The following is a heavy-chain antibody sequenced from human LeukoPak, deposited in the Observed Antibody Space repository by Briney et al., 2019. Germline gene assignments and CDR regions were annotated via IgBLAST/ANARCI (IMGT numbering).Heavy chain of an antibody. CDR2: INHSGST. CDR1: GGSFSGYY. Sequence: KTSETLSLTCAVYGGSFSGYYWSWIRQPPGKGLEWLGEINHSGSTNYNPSLKSRVTISVDTSKNQFSLKLSSVTAADTAVYYCARGRSAIRYFDWLLRYFDYWGQGTLVTVSS. V-gene: IGHV4-34*01. D-gene: IGHD3-9*01. CDR3: ARGRSAIRYFDWLLRYFDY. J-gene: IGHJ4*02.